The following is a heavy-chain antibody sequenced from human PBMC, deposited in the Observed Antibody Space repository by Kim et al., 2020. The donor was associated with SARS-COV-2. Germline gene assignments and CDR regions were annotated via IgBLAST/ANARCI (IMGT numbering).Heavy chain of an antibody. CDR3: ARRFSASGSDDF. CDR2: ISGSSSTI. V-gene: IGHV3-48*02. J-gene: IGHJ4*02. CDR1: GFTLSSYS. D-gene: IGHD3-10*01. Sequence: GGSLRLSCAASGFTLSSYSMDWVRQAPGKGLEWISYISGSSSTIFYADSVKGRFTISRDNAQNSLFLQMNSLRDEDTAVYYCARRFSASGSDDFWGQGTL.